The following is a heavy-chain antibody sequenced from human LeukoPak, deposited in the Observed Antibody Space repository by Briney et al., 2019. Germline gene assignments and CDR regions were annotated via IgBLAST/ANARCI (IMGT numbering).Heavy chain of an antibody. CDR3: ARERRYSSSWYGYYYGMDV. CDR2: INHSGST. V-gene: IGHV4-34*01. D-gene: IGHD6-13*01. J-gene: IGHJ6*02. Sequence: SETLSLTCAVYGGSFSGYYWSWIRQPPGKGLEWIGEINHSGSTNYNPSLKSRVTISVDTSKNQFSLKLSSVTAADTAVYYCARERRYSSSWYGYYYGMDVWGQRTTVTVSS. CDR1: GGSFSGYY.